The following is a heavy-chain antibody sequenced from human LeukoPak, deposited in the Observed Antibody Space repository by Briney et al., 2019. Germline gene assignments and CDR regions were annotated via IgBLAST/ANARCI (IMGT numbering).Heavy chain of an antibody. CDR1: GFAFSSLC. J-gene: IGHJ4*02. CDR2: INIDGSST. D-gene: IGHD1-14*01. Sequence: GGSLRLSCAASGFAFSSLCMHWVLQAPGTGQLWVSRINIDGSSTTYADSVKGRFTISRDNTKNTLYLQMNSLRAEDTAVYYCARAITLSRSPAYWGQGTLVTVSS. V-gene: IGHV3-74*01. CDR3: ARAITLSRSPAY.